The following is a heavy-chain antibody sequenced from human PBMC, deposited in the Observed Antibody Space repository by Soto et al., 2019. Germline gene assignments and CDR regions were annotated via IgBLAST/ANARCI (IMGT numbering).Heavy chain of an antibody. V-gene: IGHV1-18*01. D-gene: IGHD1-26*01. Sequence: QVQLVQSGAEVKKPGASVKVSCKASGYTFTSYGISWVRQAPGQGLEWMGWISAYNGNTNYAQKLQGRVTMTTDTSTSTAYMELRSLRSDDTAVYYCARVLHSFFRGGCYSRAYYFDYWGQGTLVTVSS. CDR2: ISAYNGNT. CDR1: GYTFTSYG. CDR3: ARVLHSFFRGGCYSRAYYFDY. J-gene: IGHJ4*02.